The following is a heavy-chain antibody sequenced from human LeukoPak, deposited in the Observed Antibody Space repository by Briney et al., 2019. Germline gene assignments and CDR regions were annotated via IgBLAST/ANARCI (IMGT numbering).Heavy chain of an antibody. D-gene: IGHD5-18*01. CDR2: IYYSGST. CDR3: ARDSGYGYGVSDY. Sequence: SETLSLTRSVSGDSISSSTYYWGWVRQPPGKGLEWIGSIYYSGSTYHNPSLKSRVTISVDPSKNQFSLKLSSVTAADTAVYYCARDSGYGYGVSDYWGQGTLVTVSS. CDR1: GDSISSSTYY. V-gene: IGHV4-39*02. J-gene: IGHJ4*02.